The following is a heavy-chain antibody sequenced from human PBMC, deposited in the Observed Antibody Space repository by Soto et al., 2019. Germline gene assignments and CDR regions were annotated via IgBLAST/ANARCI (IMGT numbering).Heavy chain of an antibody. CDR3: ARDRRWLPRGPNNWLDL. Sequence: SETLSLTCTVSGGSINSGDYYWTWVRQPPGKGLEWVGYIYYDGNSQHNPSLKSRVTMSIDTSKNQFSLNLSSVTAADTAVYYCARDRRWLPRGPNNWLDLWGQGTQVTVSS. V-gene: IGHV4-30-4*01. CDR1: GGSINSGDYY. CDR2: IYYDGNS. J-gene: IGHJ5*02. D-gene: IGHD5-12*01.